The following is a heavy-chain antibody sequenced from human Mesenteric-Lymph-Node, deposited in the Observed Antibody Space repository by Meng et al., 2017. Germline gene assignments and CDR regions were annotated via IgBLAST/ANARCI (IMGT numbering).Heavy chain of an antibody. Sequence: LSLTCAASGFIFNNYAMTWVRQAPGKGLEWVADISGSGGRTYYADSVKGRFTISRDNSKNTLFLQMHSLRAEDTAVYYCAKDLHIEVESAMGNAMGYYFNFWGPGTLVTVSS. CDR1: GFIFNNYA. CDR3: AKDLHIEVESAMGNAMGYYFNF. CDR2: ISGSGGRT. V-gene: IGHV3-23*01. J-gene: IGHJ4*02. D-gene: IGHD2-21*02.